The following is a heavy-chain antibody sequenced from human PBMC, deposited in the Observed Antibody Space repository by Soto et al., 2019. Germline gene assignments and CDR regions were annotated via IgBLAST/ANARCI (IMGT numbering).Heavy chain of an antibody. D-gene: IGHD2-15*01. CDR2: IYYSGST. CDR3: ARDGYCSGGSCYSLYYYYYGMDV. CDR1: GASVSSGSHY. V-gene: IGHV4-61*01. J-gene: IGHJ6*02. Sequence: PSETLSLTCSVSGASVSSGSHYWSWIRQSPGKGLEWIGFIYYSGSTNYNPSLKSRVTISVDTSKNQFSLKLSSVTAADTAVYYCARDGYCSGGSCYSLYYYYYGMDVWGQGTTVTVSS.